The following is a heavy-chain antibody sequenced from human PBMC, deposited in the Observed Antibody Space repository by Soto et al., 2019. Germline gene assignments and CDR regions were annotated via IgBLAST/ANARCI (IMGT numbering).Heavy chain of an antibody. CDR3: ARDPGTAAAYYFDY. D-gene: IGHD6-13*01. Sequence: ASETLSLTCAVSGGSISSSNWWSWVRQPPGKGLEWIGEIYHSGSTNYNPSLKSRVTISVDKSKNQFSLKLSSVTAADTAVYYCARDPGTAAAYYFDYWGQGTLVTVSS. CDR1: GGSISSSNW. J-gene: IGHJ4*02. CDR2: IYHSGST. V-gene: IGHV4-4*02.